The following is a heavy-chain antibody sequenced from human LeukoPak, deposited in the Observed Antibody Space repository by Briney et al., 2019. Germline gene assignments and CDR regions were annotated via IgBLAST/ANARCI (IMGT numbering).Heavy chain of an antibody. Sequence: SQTLSLTCAISGDSVSSNSAAWNWIRQSPSRGLEWLGRTYYRSKWYNDYAVSVKSRITINPDTSKNQFSLQLNSVTPEDTAVYYCARAGRGYSYGAGFYYYYYMDVWAKGPRSPSP. CDR1: GDSVSSNSAA. V-gene: IGHV6-1*01. CDR2: TYYRSKWYN. J-gene: IGHJ6*03. CDR3: ARAGRGYSYGAGFYYYYYMDV. D-gene: IGHD5-18*01.